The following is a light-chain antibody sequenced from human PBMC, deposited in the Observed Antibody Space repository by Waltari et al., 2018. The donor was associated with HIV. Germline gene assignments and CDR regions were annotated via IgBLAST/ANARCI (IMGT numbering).Light chain of an antibody. Sequence: QSALTQPPSASGSPGQSVTISCTGTSSDVGAYHSVSWYQQYPGSPPRLMIYEVSKRSSGVPDRFSGSKSGNTASLTVSGLQAEDEADYYCSSYAGSNRLMFGGGTKLTVL. CDR3: SSYAGSNRLM. V-gene: IGLV2-8*01. CDR1: SSDVGAYHS. J-gene: IGLJ3*02. CDR2: EVS.